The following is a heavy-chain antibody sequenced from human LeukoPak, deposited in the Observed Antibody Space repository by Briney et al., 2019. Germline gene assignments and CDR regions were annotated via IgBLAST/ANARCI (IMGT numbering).Heavy chain of an antibody. CDR3: ARDYRIVAAGLIDY. Sequence: GASVKVSCKASGYTFTSYGISWVRQAPGQGLEWMGWISAYNGNTNYAQKLQGRVTMTTDTSTSTAYMELRSLRSDDTAVYYCARDYRIVAAGLIDYWGQGTLVTVSS. CDR2: ISAYNGNT. V-gene: IGHV1-18*01. J-gene: IGHJ4*02. CDR1: GYTFTSYG. D-gene: IGHD6-13*01.